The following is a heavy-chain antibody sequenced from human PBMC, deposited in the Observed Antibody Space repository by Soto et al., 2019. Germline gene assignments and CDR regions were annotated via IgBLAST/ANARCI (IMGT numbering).Heavy chain of an antibody. V-gene: IGHV1-69*12. D-gene: IGHD3-10*01. J-gene: IGHJ6*01. CDR3: ARDLLGFGYTYGDV. Sequence: QVQLVQSGAEVKKPGSSVKVSCKASGGTFSNYALISWVRQAPGQGLEWMGGIIPIDATVNYAQKFQGRITITADESTTTADMDLASLRSEDTAVYYCARDLLGFGYTYGDVWGQGTTVTVSS. CDR1: GGTFSNYA. CDR2: IIPIDATV.